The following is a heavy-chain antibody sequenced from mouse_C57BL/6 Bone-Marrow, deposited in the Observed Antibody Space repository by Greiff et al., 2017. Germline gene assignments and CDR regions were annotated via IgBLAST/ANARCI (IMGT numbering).Heavy chain of an antibody. D-gene: IGHD2-1*01. V-gene: IGHV11-2*01. CDR3: MRYGNYWYFDV. Sequence: EVKLVETGGGLVQPGGSRGLSCEGSGFTFSGFWMSWVRQTPGKTLEWIGDINSDGSAINYAPSIKDRFTIFRDNDKSPLYLQMSNVRSEDTATYFCMRYGNYWYFDVWGTGTTVTVSS. CDR2: INSDGSAI. CDR1: GFTFSGFW. J-gene: IGHJ1*03.